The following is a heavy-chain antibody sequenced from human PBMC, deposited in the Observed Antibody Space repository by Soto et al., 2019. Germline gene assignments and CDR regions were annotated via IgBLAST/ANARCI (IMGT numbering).Heavy chain of an antibody. D-gene: IGHD3-9*01. J-gene: IGHJ6*02. CDR3: ARSAKAYYDILTGYMYYYRLDV. CDR2: IYYSGST. Sequence: PSETLSLTCTVSGGSISSSSYYWGWIRQPPGKGLEWIGSIYYSGSTYYNPSLKSRVTISVDTSKNQFSLKLSSVTAADTAVYYCARSAKAYYDILTGYMYYYRLDVWGQGTTVTVSS. CDR1: GGSISSSSYY. V-gene: IGHV4-39*01.